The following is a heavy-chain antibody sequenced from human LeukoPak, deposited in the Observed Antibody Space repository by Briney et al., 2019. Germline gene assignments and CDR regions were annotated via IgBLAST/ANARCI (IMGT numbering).Heavy chain of an antibody. D-gene: IGHD3-22*01. V-gene: IGHV4-61*02. CDR1: GGSISSGSYY. J-gene: IGHJ5*02. CDR2: IYTSGST. Sequence: SETLSLTCTVSGGSISSGSYYWSWIRQPAGKGLEWIGRIYTSGSTNYNPSLKSRVTISVDTSKNQFSLKLSSVTAADTAVYYCARVSRNYYDSSGYYYANWFDPWGQGTLVTVSS. CDR3: ARVSRNYYDSSGYYYANWFDP.